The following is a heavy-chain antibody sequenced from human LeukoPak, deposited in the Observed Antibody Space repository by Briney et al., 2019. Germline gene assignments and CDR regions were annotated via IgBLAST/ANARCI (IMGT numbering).Heavy chain of an antibody. CDR1: GGTFSSYA. CDR3: ASGERFAYFQH. D-gene: IGHD2-21*01. Sequence: SVKVSCKASGGTFSSYAISWVRQAPGQGLEWMGGIIPIFGTANYAQKFQGRVTITADKSTSTAYMELSSLRSEDTAVYYCASGERFAYFQHWGQGTLVTVSS. J-gene: IGHJ1*01. CDR2: IIPIFGTA. V-gene: IGHV1-69*06.